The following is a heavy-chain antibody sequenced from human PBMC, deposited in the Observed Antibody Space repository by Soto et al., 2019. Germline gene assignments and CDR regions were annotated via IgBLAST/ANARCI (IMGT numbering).Heavy chain of an antibody. CDR1: GGSISSGSYY. V-gene: IGHV4-39*01. CDR2: MPDSGST. J-gene: IGHJ6*02. Sequence: QLQLQESGPGQVKPSETLSLTCTVSGGSISSGSYYWVWIRQSPGKGLEWIGSMPDSGSTYYCPSLKSRVTMSVDTSKNQSSSQLRSVTAADTSVYYCARRRGGKERAVFYYYGVYVWGQGTTVTVSS. D-gene: IGHD6-19*01. CDR3: ARRRGGKERAVFYYYGVYV.